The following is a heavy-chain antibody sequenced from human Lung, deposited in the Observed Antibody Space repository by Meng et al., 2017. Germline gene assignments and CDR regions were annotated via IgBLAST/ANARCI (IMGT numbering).Heavy chain of an antibody. CDR3: ARGPTTMAHDFDY. D-gene: IGHD4-11*01. J-gene: IGHJ4*02. Sequence: QVELQQWGSVLLMPSEPLSLTCVAAGWSFSDYYWSWIRQPPGKWLEWIGEIKHSGSTNYNTSLESRATISVDTSQNNLSLKLSSVTAADSAVYYCARGPTTMAHDFDYWGQGTLVTVSS. CDR1: GWSFSDYY. V-gene: IGHV4-34*01. CDR2: IKHSGST.